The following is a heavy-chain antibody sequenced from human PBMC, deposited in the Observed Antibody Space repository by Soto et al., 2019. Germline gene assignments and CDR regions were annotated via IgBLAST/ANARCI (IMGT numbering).Heavy chain of an antibody. Sequence: ASVKVSCKASGYTFTSYNMHGVRQAPGEGLEWMGIINPSGASTSYTQKLQGRVTMTRDTSTSTVYMELSSLRSEDTAVYYCAREYYFGSGRPTDYYYYGLDVWGQGTTVTVSS. CDR1: GYTFTSYN. CDR3: AREYYFGSGRPTDYYYYGLDV. CDR2: INPSGAST. D-gene: IGHD3-10*01. J-gene: IGHJ6*02. V-gene: IGHV1-46*01.